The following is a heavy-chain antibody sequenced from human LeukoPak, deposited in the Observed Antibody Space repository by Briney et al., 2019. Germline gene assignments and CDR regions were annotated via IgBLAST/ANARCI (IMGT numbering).Heavy chain of an antibody. CDR2: IYHSGST. CDR3: ARSVFPDIVVVPAAAYDY. J-gene: IGHJ4*02. D-gene: IGHD2-2*01. CDR1: GYSLSSGYY. V-gene: IGHV4-38-2*01. Sequence: SETLSLTCAVSGYSLSSGYYWGWIRQPPGKGVEWIGSIYHSGSTYYNPSLKSRVTISVDTYKNQFSLKLNSVTAADTAVYYCARSVFPDIVVVPAAAYDYWGQGTLVTVSS.